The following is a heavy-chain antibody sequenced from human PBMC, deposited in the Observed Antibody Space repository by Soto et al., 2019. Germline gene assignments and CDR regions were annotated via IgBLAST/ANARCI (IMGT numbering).Heavy chain of an antibody. J-gene: IGHJ4*02. D-gene: IGHD3-9*01. V-gene: IGHV2-5*02. CDR2: IYWDDDK. CDR1: GFSLSTSEAG. Sequence: QITLKESGPTLVKPTQTLTLTCTFSGFSLSTSEAGVGWIRQPPGKALEWLALIYWDDDKRYSPSLKSRLTVTKDTSKNQVVLTMTNMDPLDTATYYCAHRFDWYYFDYWGQGTLVTVSS. CDR3: AHRFDWYYFDY.